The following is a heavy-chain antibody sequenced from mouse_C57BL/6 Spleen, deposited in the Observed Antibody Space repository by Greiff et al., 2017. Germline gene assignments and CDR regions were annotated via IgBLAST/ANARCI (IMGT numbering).Heavy chain of an antibody. J-gene: IGHJ2*01. CDR3: AKIYYGYDGAYFDY. Sequence: QVQLKQPGAELVKPGASVKMSCKASGYTFTSYWITWVKQRPGQGLEWIGDIYPGSGSTNYNEKFKSKATLTVDTSSSTAYMQLSSLTSEDSAVYYCAKIYYGYDGAYFDYWGQGTTLTVSS. CDR2: IYPGSGST. V-gene: IGHV1-55*01. CDR1: GYTFTSYW. D-gene: IGHD2-2*01.